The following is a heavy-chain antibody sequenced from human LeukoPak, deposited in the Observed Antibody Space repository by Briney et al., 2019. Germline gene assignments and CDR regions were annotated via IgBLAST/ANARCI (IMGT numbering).Heavy chain of an antibody. CDR2: ISGSGGST. CDR1: GFTFSSYA. V-gene: IGHV3-23*01. Sequence: GGSLRLSCAASGFTFSSYAMSWVRQAPGKGLEWVSAISGSGGSTYYADSVKGRFTISRDNSKNTLYLQMNSLRAEDTAVYYCAKGTGSPTGLRFLEWLFPFDYWGQGTLVTVSS. CDR3: AKGTGSPTGLRFLEWLFPFDY. J-gene: IGHJ4*02. D-gene: IGHD3-3*01.